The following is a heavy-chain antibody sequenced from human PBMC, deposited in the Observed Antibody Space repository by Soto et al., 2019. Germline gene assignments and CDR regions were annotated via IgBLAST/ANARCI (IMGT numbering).Heavy chain of an antibody. Sequence: HGESLKISCNGSGYSFTSYWIGCVRQMPCKGLEWMGIIYPGDSDTRYSPSFQGQVTISADKSISTAYLQWSSLEASDTAMYYCARGRVAGMYYYYYGMDVWGQGTTVTVSS. CDR1: GYSFTSYW. CDR3: ARGRVAGMYYYYYGMDV. D-gene: IGHD6-19*01. V-gene: IGHV5-51*01. CDR2: IYPGDSDT. J-gene: IGHJ6*02.